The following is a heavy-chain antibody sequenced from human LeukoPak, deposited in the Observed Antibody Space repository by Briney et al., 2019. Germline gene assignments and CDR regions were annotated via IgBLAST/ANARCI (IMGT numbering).Heavy chain of an antibody. D-gene: IGHD2-15*01. CDR3: ARELLCSGGSCYFDY. Sequence: PSETLSLTCTVSGGSISSSSYYWGWIRQPPGKGLEWIGSIYYSGSTYYNTSLKSRVTISVDTSKNQFSLKLSSVTAADTAVYYCARELLCSGGSCYFDYWGQGTLVTVSS. V-gene: IGHV4-39*02. J-gene: IGHJ4*02. CDR2: IYYSGST. CDR1: GGSISSSSYY.